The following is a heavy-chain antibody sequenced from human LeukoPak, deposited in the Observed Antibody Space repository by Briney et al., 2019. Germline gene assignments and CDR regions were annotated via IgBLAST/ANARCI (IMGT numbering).Heavy chain of an antibody. CDR2: INHSGST. V-gene: IGHV4-34*01. J-gene: IGHJ4*02. D-gene: IGHD3-10*01. CDR1: GGSFSGYY. Sequence: SETLSLTCAVYGGSFSGYYWSWIRQPPGKGLKWIGEINHSGSTNYNPSLRSRVTISVDTSKNQFSLKLSSVTAADTAVYYCARVYMVWGVIIFNYWGQGTLVTVSS. CDR3: ARVYMVWGVIIFNY.